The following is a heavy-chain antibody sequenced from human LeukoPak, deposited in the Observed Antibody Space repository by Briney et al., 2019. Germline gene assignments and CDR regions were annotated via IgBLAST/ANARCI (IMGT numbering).Heavy chain of an antibody. J-gene: IGHJ4*02. D-gene: IGHD3-16*02. CDR3: AKGSVRLGELSLSV. CDR2: ISWDGGST. Sequence: GGSLRLSCAASGFTFDDYTMHWVRQAPGKGLEWVSLISWDGGSTYYADSVKGRFTISRDNSKNSLYLQMNSLRTEDTALYYCAKGSVRLGELSLSVWGQGTLVTVSS. V-gene: IGHV3-43*01. CDR1: GFTFDDYT.